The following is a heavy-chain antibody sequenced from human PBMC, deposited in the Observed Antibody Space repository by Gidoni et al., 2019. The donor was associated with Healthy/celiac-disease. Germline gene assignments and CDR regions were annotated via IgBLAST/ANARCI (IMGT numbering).Heavy chain of an antibody. CDR1: GFTFRGSA. D-gene: IGHD3-10*01. CDR3: TTPRITMVQGVVGT. CDR2: IRSKANSYAT. V-gene: IGHV3-73*01. Sequence: EVQLVESGGCLVQHGGSLQLSCAASGFTFRGSAMHWVRQASGKGLEWVGRIRSKANSYATAYAASVKGRFTISRDDSKNTAYLQMNSLKTEDTAVYYCTTPRITMVQGVVGTWGQGTLVTVSS. J-gene: IGHJ4*02.